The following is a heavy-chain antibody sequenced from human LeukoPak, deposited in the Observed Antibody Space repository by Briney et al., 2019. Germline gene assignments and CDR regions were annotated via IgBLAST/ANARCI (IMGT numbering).Heavy chain of an antibody. CDR2: ISGSGGST. V-gene: IGHV3-23*01. Sequence: GGSLSLSCAVSGFIFSSYAMNWVRQAPGKGLEWVSAISGSGGSTYYADSVKGRFTISRDNSKNTLYLQMNSLRAEDTAVYYCAKDHDYYASGPIWGQGTMVTVSS. CDR1: GFIFSSYA. D-gene: IGHD3-10*01. CDR3: AKDHDYYASGPI. J-gene: IGHJ3*02.